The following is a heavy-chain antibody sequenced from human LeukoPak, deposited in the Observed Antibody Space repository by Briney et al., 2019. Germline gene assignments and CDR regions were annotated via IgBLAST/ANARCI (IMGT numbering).Heavy chain of an antibody. J-gene: IGHJ5*02. CDR1: GGSFSGYY. Sequence: SETLSLTCAVYGGSFSGYYWSWIRQPPGRGLEWIGEINHSGSTNYNPSLKSRVTISVDTSKNQFSLKLSSVTAADTAVYYCARGRPWFDPWGQGTLVTVSS. CDR2: INHSGST. CDR3: ARGRPWFDP. V-gene: IGHV4-34*01.